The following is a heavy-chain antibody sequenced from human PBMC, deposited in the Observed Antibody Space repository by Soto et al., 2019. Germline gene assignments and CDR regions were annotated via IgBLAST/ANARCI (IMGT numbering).Heavy chain of an antibody. CDR3: ATAATLVGAFGY. CDR2: FDPEDGET. Sequence: QVQLVQSGAEVKKPGASVKVSCKVSGYTLTELSMHWVRQAPGKGLEWMGGFDPEDGETIYAQKFHGRVTMTEDTSTNTAYMELSSLRSEDTAVYYAATAATLVGAFGYWGQGTLVTVSS. D-gene: IGHD1-26*01. J-gene: IGHJ4*02. V-gene: IGHV1-24*01. CDR1: GYTLTELS.